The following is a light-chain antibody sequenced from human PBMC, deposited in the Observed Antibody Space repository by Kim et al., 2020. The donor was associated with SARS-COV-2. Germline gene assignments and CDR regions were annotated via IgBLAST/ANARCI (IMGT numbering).Light chain of an antibody. V-gene: IGKV1-27*01. CDR2: DAS. CDR3: QKYNSAPRT. CDR1: QGITNN. Sequence: DIQMTQSPSSLSASVGDRVTIACRATQGITNNLAWYQQKPGKAPKLLIYDASNLETGVPSRFSGSGSGTDFTLTISSLQPEDVATYYCQKYNSAPRTFGPWTKVDIK. J-gene: IGKJ3*01.